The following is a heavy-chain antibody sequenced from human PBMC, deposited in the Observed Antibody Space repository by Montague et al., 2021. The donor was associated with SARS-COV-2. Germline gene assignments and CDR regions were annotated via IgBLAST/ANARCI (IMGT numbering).Heavy chain of an antibody. CDR3: ARHGPEGANTYYFGLDV. CDR1: GGSISNYY. CDR2: IHYSGST. Sequence: SETLSLTCTVSGGSISNYYWSWIRQPPGKGLEWIGYIHYSGSTSSHPSLKGRVIISIDTSKNQFSLNLSSVTAADTAIYYCARHGPEGANTYYFGLDVWGQGTTVTVSS. J-gene: IGHJ6*02. V-gene: IGHV4-59*08. D-gene: IGHD1-26*01.